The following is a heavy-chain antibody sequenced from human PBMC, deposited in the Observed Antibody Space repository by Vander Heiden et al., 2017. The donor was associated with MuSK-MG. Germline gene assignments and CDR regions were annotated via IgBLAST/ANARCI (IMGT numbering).Heavy chain of an antibody. J-gene: IGHJ5*02. D-gene: IGHD6-19*01. V-gene: IGHV3-30-3*01. CDR2: ISYDGSNK. CDR3: ARGGSGWWWFDP. Sequence: QVQLVESGGGVVQPGRSLRLSCAASGFTFRSYAMHWVRQAPGKGLEWVAVISYDGSNKYYADSVKGRFTISRDNSKNTLYLQMNSLRAEDTAGYYCARGGSGWWWFDPWGQGTLVNVS. CDR1: GFTFRSYA.